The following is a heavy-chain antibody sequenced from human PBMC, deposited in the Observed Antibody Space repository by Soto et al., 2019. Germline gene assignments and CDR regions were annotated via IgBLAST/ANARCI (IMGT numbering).Heavy chain of an antibody. V-gene: IGHV1-3*01. Sequence: ASVKVSCKASGYTFTTYAIHWVRQAPGQSREWMGWINADNGDTKYSQKFQGRVTITRDTSASTAYMALSSLRSDDTAVYCCCVTVIAEYDHWGQGT. CDR1: GYTFTTYA. D-gene: IGHD2-21*01. CDR3: CVTVIAEYDH. CDR2: INADNGDT. J-gene: IGHJ4*02.